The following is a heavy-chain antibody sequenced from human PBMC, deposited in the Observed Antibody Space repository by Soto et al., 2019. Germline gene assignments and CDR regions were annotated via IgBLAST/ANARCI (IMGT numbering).Heavy chain of an antibody. Sequence: ASVKVSCKASGYTFTGYYMHWVRQAPGQGLEWMGWINPNSGGTNYAQKSQGRVTMTRDTSISTAYMELSRLRSDDTAVYYCARGYLALSRSSWYILGYWGQGTLVTVSS. J-gene: IGHJ4*02. CDR1: GYTFTGYY. CDR3: ARGYLALSRSSWYILGY. CDR2: INPNSGGT. V-gene: IGHV1-2*02. D-gene: IGHD6-13*01.